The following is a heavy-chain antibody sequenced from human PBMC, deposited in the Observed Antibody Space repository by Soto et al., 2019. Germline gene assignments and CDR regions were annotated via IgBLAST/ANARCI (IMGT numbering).Heavy chain of an antibody. D-gene: IGHD3-22*01. V-gene: IGHV1-8*01. J-gene: IGHJ4*02. CDR2: MNPNRGNT. CDR3: AREGDYYYYSSGKNWGFDY. CDR1: GYTFTSYD. Sequence: QVQLVQSGAEVKKPGASVKVSCKASGYTFTSYDINWVRHATGQGLEWRGWMNPNRGNTCYAQKFQGRVTMTRNTSISTAYMELSSLRSEDTAVYYCAREGDYYYYSSGKNWGFDYWGQGTLVTVFS.